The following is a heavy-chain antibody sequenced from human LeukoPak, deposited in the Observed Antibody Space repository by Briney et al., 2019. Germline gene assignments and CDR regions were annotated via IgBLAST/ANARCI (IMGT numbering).Heavy chain of an antibody. CDR1: GFTFTSSA. CDR3: AADWGYFDGSDAFDI. V-gene: IGHV1-58*01. Sequence: GTSVKVSCKASGFTFTSSAVQWVRQARGQRLEWIGWIVVGRGNTNYAQKFQERVTITRDMSTGTAYMELSSLRSEDTAVYYCAADWGYFDGSDAFDIWGQGTMVTVSS. J-gene: IGHJ3*02. D-gene: IGHD3-9*01. CDR2: IVVGRGNT.